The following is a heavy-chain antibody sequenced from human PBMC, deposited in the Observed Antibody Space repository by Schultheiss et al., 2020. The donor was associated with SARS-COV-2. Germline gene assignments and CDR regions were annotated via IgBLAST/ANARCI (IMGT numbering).Heavy chain of an antibody. J-gene: IGHJ3*02. CDR2: IYYSGST. V-gene: IGHV4-34*09. CDR3: AREIITGFLEWLLPGAFDI. D-gene: IGHD3-3*01. CDR1: GGSFSGYY. Sequence: SETLSLTCAVYGGSFSGYYWSWIRQPPGKGLEWIGYIYYSGSTYYNPSLKSRVTISVDTSKNQFSLKLSSVTAADTAVYYCAREIITGFLEWLLPGAFDIWGQGTMVTVSS.